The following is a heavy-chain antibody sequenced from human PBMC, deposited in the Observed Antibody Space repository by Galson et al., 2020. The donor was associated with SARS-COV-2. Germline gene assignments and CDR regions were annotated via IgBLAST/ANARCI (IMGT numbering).Heavy chain of an antibody. CDR1: GFTFSNYA. Sequence: GGSLRLSCAASGFTFSNYAMSWVRQAPGKGLEWVSVIRGSGGRTYYADSVKGRFTISRDNSKNTLYLQMNSLRAEDTAIYYCARYSGYDAIGHWSDYWGQGTLVTVSS. D-gene: IGHD5-12*01. CDR2: IRGSGGRT. V-gene: IGHV3-23*01. CDR3: ARYSGYDAIGHWSDY. J-gene: IGHJ4*02.